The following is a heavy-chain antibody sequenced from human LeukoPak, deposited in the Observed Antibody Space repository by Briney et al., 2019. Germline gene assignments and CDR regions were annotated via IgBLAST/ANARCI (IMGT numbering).Heavy chain of an antibody. Sequence: ASVKVSCKASGYTFTSYGISWVRQAPGQGLEWMGWISAYNGNTNYAQKLQGRVTMTRNTSISTAYMELSSLRSEDTAVYYCARGRDGYNDAFDIWGQGTMVTVSS. V-gene: IGHV1-18*01. D-gene: IGHD5-24*01. CDR1: GYTFTSYG. J-gene: IGHJ3*02. CDR2: ISAYNGNT. CDR3: ARGRDGYNDAFDI.